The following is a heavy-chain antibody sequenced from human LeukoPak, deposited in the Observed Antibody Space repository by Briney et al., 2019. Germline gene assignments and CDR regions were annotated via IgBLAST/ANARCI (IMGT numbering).Heavy chain of an antibody. J-gene: IGHJ3*02. Sequence: GGSLRLSCATSGFTFSSYNINWVRQAPGKGLEWVSSISSGSDYIYYADSLQGRFTTTRDNAKESLYLQMNSLRAEDTAVYYCAREGGGDYYDSSGPYRNAFDIWGQGAMVTVSS. D-gene: IGHD3-22*01. CDR2: ISSGSDYI. CDR3: AREGGGDYYDSSGPYRNAFDI. CDR1: GFTFSSYN. V-gene: IGHV3-21*01.